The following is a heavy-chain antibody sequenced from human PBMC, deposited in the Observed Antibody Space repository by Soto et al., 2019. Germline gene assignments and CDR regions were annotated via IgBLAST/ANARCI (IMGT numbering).Heavy chain of an antibody. CDR2: ISYDGSNK. J-gene: IGHJ6*02. CDR1: GFTFSSYG. D-gene: IGHD2-21*02. Sequence: QVQLVESGGGVVQPGRSLRLSCAASGFTFSSYGMHWVRQAPGKGLEWVAVISYDGSNKYYADSVKGRFTISRDNSKNTLYLQMNSLRAEDTAVYYCAKGDGGNFAGIDFWGQGTTVTGSS. CDR3: AKGDGGNFAGIDF. V-gene: IGHV3-30*18.